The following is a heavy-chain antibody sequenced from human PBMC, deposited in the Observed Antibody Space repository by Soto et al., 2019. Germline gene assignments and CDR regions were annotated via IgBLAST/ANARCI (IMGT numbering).Heavy chain of an antibody. V-gene: IGHV3-30*18. CDR2: ISYDGSNK. J-gene: IGHJ4*02. D-gene: IGHD2-15*01. CDR1: GFTFSSYG. CDR3: AKSFLRIVAVVAATDY. Sequence: RRLSCAASGFTFSSYGMHWVRQAPGKGLEWVAVISYDGSNKYYADSVKGRFTISRDNSKNTLYLQMNSLRAEDTAVYYCAKSFLRIVAVVAATDYWGQGTLVTVSS.